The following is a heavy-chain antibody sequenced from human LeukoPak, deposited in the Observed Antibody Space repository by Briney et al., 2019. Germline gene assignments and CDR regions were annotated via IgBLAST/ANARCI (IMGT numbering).Heavy chain of an antibody. CDR2: INPNSGGT. CDR3: ARGLLGFMRSDYSNYWDNWFDP. D-gene: IGHD4-11*01. J-gene: IGHJ5*02. CDR1: GYTFTGYY. Sequence: ASVKVSCKASGYTFTGYYMHWVRQAPGQGLEWMGWINPNSGGTNYAQKFQGRVTMTRDTSISTAYMELSSLRFEDTAVYYCARGLLGFMRSDYSNYWDNWFDPWGQGTLVTVSS. V-gene: IGHV1-2*02.